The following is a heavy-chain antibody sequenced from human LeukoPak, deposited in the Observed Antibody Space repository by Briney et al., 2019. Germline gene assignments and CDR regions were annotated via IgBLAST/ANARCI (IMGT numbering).Heavy chain of an antibody. J-gene: IGHJ1*01. V-gene: IGHV3-74*01. Sequence: GGSLRLSCAASGFTFSSYWMSWVRQAPGKGLVWVSRINGDGNSTSYADSVKGRFTISRDNAKNTLYLQMNSLRAEDTAVYYCARGRVIYYDSSGYYEVGAEYFQHWGQGTLVTVSS. CDR3: ARGRVIYYDSSGYYEVGAEYFQH. CDR2: INGDGNST. D-gene: IGHD3-22*01. CDR1: GFTFSSYW.